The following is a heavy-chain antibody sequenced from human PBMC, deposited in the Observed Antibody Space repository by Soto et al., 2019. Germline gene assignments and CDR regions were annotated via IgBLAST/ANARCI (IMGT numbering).Heavy chain of an antibody. J-gene: IGHJ6*02. Sequence: SVKVSCKASGGTFSSYAISWVRQAPGQGLEWMGGIIPIFGTANYAQKFQGRVTITADESTSTAYMELSSLRSEDTAVYFCARAKVPAAIYYYYVMDVWGQGTTVTVSS. CDR2: IIPIFGTA. CDR1: GGTFSSYA. CDR3: ARAKVPAAIYYYYVMDV. D-gene: IGHD2-2*01. V-gene: IGHV1-69*13.